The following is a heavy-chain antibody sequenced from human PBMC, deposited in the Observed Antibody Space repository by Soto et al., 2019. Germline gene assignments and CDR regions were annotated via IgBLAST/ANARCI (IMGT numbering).Heavy chain of an antibody. D-gene: IGHD6-6*01. Sequence: QVQLVQSGAEVKKPGSSVKVSCKASGGTFSSYAISWVRQAPGQGLEWMGGIIPIFGTANYAQKFQGRVTITADESTSTAYMELSSLRSEDTAVYYCAREGSSFNYYYYGMDVWGQGITVTVSS. V-gene: IGHV1-69*01. J-gene: IGHJ6*02. CDR3: AREGSSFNYYYYGMDV. CDR1: GGTFSSYA. CDR2: IIPIFGTA.